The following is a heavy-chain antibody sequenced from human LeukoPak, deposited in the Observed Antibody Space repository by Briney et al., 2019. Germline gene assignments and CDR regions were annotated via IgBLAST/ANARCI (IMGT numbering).Heavy chain of an antibody. Sequence: SETLSLTCTVSGVSIRGSSYYWGWIRQPPGKGLEWIGSIYYSGSTYYSPSLKSRVTISVDTSKNQFSLKLSSVTAADTAVYYCARVGLDISTHLDFWGQGTLVTVSS. CDR3: ARVGLDISTHLDF. CDR2: IYYSGST. V-gene: IGHV4-39*07. CDR1: GVSIRGSSYY. J-gene: IGHJ4*02. D-gene: IGHD2-2*01.